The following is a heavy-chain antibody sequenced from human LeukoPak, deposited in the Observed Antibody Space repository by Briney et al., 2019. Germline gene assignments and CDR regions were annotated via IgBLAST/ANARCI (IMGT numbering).Heavy chain of an antibody. CDR1: GVTSSNYA. CDR3: ARLITTSWIGFEL. V-gene: IGHV1-69*17. Sequence: EASVKVSCKASGVTSSNYAIIWLRQAPGQGLEWMGRIIPLFGITNYAQKFQDRVTITADKSTNTTYMGLTSLRSEDTAVYYCARLITTSWIGFELWGRGTLVTVSS. J-gene: IGHJ2*01. D-gene: IGHD3-10*01. CDR2: IIPLFGIT.